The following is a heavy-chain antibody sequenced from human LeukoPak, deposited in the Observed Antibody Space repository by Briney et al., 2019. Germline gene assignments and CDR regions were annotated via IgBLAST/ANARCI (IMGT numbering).Heavy chain of an antibody. CDR2: ISGSGGST. D-gene: IGHD2-15*01. CDR3: AKDYGGSFDY. V-gene: IGHV3-23*01. CDR1: GFTFSSYA. J-gene: IGHJ4*02. Sequence: PGGSLRLSCAASGFTFSSYAMSWVPQAPGKGLEWVSAISGSGGSTYYADSVKGRFTISRDNSQNTLYVQMNSLRAEDTAVYYCAKDYGGSFDYWGQGTLVTVSS.